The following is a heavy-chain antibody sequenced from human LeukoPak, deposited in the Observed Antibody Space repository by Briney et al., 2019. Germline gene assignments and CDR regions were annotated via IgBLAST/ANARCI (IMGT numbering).Heavy chain of an antibody. V-gene: IGHV3-53*01. J-gene: IGHJ3*02. CDR3: ARDKFQRGDAFDI. CDR2: IYTGGDT. CDR1: GFNVSSNY. Sequence: GGSLRLSCAASGFNVSSNYMRWVRQAPGKGLEWVSVIYTGGDTYYADSVKGRFTISRDNSKNTVYLQINSLRAEDTAVYYCARDKFQRGDAFDIWGQGTMVTVSS.